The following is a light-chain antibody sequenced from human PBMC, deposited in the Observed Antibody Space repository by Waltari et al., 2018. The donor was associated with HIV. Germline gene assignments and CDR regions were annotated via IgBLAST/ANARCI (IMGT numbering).Light chain of an antibody. CDR1: SSNIGNNY. CDR2: ASK. V-gene: IGLV1-51*01. CDR3: GTWDSSLSAVV. J-gene: IGLJ2*01. Sequence: QSVLTQPPSVSAAPGPKVTISCPGSSSNIGNNYVSWYQQIPGTAPRLVIYASKDRPSGIPDRFSGSKSGTSATLGITGPQTGDEADYYCGTWDSSLSAVVFGGGTKLTVL.